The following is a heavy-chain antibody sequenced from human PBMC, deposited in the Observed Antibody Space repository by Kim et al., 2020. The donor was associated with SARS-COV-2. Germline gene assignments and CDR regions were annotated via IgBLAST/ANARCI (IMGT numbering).Heavy chain of an antibody. CDR2: NYYSGST. CDR1: GGSISSSSYY. Sequence: SETLSLTCTVSGGSISSSSYYWGRNRQPPGKGREWIGNNYYSGSTYYNPSFKSRVTISVDTTKNQFSLKLSSVTAADTAVYYCARLVYSGYDYVLDFWGQGTLVTVSS. CDR3: ARLVYSGYDYVLDF. V-gene: IGHV4-39*01. D-gene: IGHD5-12*01. J-gene: IGHJ4*02.